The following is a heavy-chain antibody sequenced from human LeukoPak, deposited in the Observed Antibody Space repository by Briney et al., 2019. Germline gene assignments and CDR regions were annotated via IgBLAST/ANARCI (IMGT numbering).Heavy chain of an antibody. V-gene: IGHV1-8*01. CDR2: MNPDSGNT. D-gene: IGHD6-19*01. CDR1: GFTFTSYD. Sequence: ASVKVSCKASGFTFTSYDIYWVRQATGQGLEWMGWMNPDSGNTAYAQKFQGSVSMTRDTSISTAYMVLSSLTSDDTAVYYCGRGQWQELHDYWGQGTLVTVSS. CDR3: GRGQWQELHDY. J-gene: IGHJ4*02.